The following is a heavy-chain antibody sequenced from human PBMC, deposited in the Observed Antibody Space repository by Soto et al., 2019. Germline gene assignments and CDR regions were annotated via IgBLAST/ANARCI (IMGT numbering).Heavy chain of an antibody. J-gene: IGHJ4*02. CDR3: AKDGYFDTYYFDH. Sequence: QVQLVESGGGVVQPGRSLRLSCAASRFTFSRYAMHWVRQAPGKGLEWVAVISYDGRQKHYVDSVKGRFTISRDESDKTLYLQMSSLRPEDTAVYYCAKDGYFDTYYFDHWGQGTLVTVSS. D-gene: IGHD3-22*01. V-gene: IGHV3-30*04. CDR2: ISYDGRQK. CDR1: RFTFSRYA.